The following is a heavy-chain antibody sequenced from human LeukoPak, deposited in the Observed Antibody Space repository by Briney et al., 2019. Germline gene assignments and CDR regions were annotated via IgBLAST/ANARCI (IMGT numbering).Heavy chain of an antibody. V-gene: IGHV4-59*01. D-gene: IGHD6-19*01. J-gene: IGHJ4*02. CDR2: IYYSGST. CDR3: ARGLLTVAGTGGDY. CDR1: GDSISCYY. Sequence: PSESVSLTCTVSGDSISCYYWSWIRQPPGKGLEWIGYIYYSGSTNYNPSLKSRVTISVDTSKNQFSLKLSSVTAADTAVYYCARGLLTVAGTGGDYWGQGTLATVSS.